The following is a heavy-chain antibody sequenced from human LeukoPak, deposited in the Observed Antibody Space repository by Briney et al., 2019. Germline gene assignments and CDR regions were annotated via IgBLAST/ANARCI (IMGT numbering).Heavy chain of an antibody. CDR3: ARDNSHAIDY. V-gene: IGHV3-23*01. CDR1: GFTFSSYA. CDR2: ISGSGGST. D-gene: IGHD5-18*01. Sequence: GGSLRVSCAASGFTFSSYALSWVRQAPGKGLEWVSGISGSGGSTYYADSVRGRFTISRDNSKNTLYLQMNSLRAEDTAVYYCARDNSHAIDYWGQGTLVTVSS. J-gene: IGHJ4*02.